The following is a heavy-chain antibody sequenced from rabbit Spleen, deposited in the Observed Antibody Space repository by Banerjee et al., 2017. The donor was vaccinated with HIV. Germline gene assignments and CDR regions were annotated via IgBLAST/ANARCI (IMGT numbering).Heavy chain of an antibody. CDR2: IYAGSSGST. CDR1: RFSFNSGYD. Sequence: QSLEESGGGLVKPGASLTLTCKASRFSFNSGYDMCWVRQAPGKGLEWIACIYAGSSGSTYAAIWTKCRFTIAKTSSTTVTLQMTSLTAADTATYFCASDTGTSFSTHGMALWGPGSLVTVS. CDR3: ASDTGTSFSTHGMAL. J-gene: IGHJ6*01. V-gene: IGHV1S40*01. D-gene: IGHD8-1*01.